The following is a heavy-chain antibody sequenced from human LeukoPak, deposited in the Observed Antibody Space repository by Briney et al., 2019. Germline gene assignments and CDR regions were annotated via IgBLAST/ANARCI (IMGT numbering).Heavy chain of an antibody. Sequence: GASVKVPCKASGYTFTSYGISWVRQAPGQGLEWMGWISAYNGNTNYAQKLQGRITMTTDTSTSTAYMELRSLRSDDTAVYYCARRYCSSTSCKYYFDYWGQGTLVTVSS. CDR1: GYTFTSYG. D-gene: IGHD2-2*01. CDR2: ISAYNGNT. V-gene: IGHV1-18*01. J-gene: IGHJ4*02. CDR3: ARRYCSSTSCKYYFDY.